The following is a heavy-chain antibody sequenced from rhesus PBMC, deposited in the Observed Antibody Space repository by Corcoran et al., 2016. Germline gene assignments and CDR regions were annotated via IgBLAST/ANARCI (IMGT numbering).Heavy chain of an antibody. CDR2: INSVWGST. Sequence: EVQLVETGGGLVQPGGSLKLSCAASGFTFSSYGMSWVRQAPGKGLEWVSDINSVWGSTNYSNSVKGPFTISRDNSKNTLSLQMNSLRAEDTAVYYCARGYYEDDYGYYYTSYGLDSWGQGVVVTVSS. D-gene: IGHD3-9*01. V-gene: IGHV3S5*01. CDR1: GFTFSSYG. CDR3: ARGYYEDDYGYYYTSYGLDS. J-gene: IGHJ6*01.